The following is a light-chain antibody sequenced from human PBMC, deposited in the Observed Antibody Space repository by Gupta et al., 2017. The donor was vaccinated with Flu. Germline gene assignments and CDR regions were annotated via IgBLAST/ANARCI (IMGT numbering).Light chain of an antibody. Sequence: QSVLAQPPSASGTPGPRVTISCSGSSSNIGSNTVNWYQQVPGTAPKLLSYGNNQRPSGVPDRFSGSKSGTSASLAISGLQSEDEADYYCAAWDDSLNGHYVFGTGTKVTVL. CDR2: GNN. CDR3: AAWDDSLNGHYV. CDR1: SSNIGSNT. J-gene: IGLJ1*01. V-gene: IGLV1-44*01.